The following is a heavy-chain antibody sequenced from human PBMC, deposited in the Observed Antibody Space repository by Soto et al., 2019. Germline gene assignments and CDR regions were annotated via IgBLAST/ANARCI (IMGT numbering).Heavy chain of an antibody. Sequence: GASXXXXCKASGYTFTSYGISWVRQAPGQGLERMGWISAYNGNTNYAQKLQGRVTMTTDTSTSTAYMELRSLRSDDTAVYYCSSLLDFVVVVPGPAGEGWFDPWGQGTLVTVS. D-gene: IGHD2-15*01. CDR3: SSLLDFVVVVPGPAGEGWFDP. J-gene: IGHJ5*02. CDR1: GYTFTSYG. V-gene: IGHV1-18*01. CDR2: ISAYNGNT.